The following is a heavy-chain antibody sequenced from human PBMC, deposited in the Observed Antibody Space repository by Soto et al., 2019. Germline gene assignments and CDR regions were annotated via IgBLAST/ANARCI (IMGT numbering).Heavy chain of an antibody. D-gene: IGHD6-19*01. CDR2: INHSGST. CDR1: GGSFSGYY. Sequence: QVQLQQWGAGLLKPSETLSLTCAVYGGSFSGYYWSWIRQPPGKGLEWIGEINHSGSTTYNPSLKSRVTRSVDTSKNQFALKLSSVTAADTAVYYCARGGHSSGWYSWGQGTLVTVSS. V-gene: IGHV4-34*01. CDR3: ARGGHSSGWYS. J-gene: IGHJ4*02.